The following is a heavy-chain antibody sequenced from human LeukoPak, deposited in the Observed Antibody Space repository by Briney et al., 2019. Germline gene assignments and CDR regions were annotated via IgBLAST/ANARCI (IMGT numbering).Heavy chain of an antibody. CDR1: GFTFSNYW. CDR2: IHSDGSTT. D-gene: IGHD3-22*01. CDR3: ARSTYYYDSSGYFEFDY. Sequence: PGRSLRLSCAASGFTFSNYWMHWVRQAPGKGLVWVSRIHSDGSTTSYADSVKGRFTISRDNAKNTLYLQMNSLRAEDTAVYYCARSTYYYDSSGYFEFDYWGQGTLVTVSS. J-gene: IGHJ4*02. V-gene: IGHV3-74*01.